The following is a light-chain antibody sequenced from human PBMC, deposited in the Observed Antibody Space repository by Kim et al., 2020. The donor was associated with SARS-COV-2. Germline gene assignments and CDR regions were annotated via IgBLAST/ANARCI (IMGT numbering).Light chain of an antibody. J-gene: IGKJ1*01. CDR1: QSLRQSDGNNY. Sequence: GPASISCRSSQSLRQSDGNNYLDWYLQKPGQSPQLLISLGSHRASGVPDRFSGSGSGTDFTLKISRVEAEDVGLYYCMQALHSPTFGQGTKVDIK. V-gene: IGKV2-28*01. CDR2: LGS. CDR3: MQALHSPT.